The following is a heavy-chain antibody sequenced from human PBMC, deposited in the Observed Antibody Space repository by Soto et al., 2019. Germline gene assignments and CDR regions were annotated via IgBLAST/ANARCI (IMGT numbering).Heavy chain of an antibody. D-gene: IGHD2-2*02. CDR3: ARSLYEDIVVVPAAIQGDYYYYGMDV. CDR2: IIPIFGTA. Sequence: VKVSCKASGGTFSSYAISWVRQAPGQGLEWMGGIIPIFGTANYAQKFQGRVTITADESTSTAYMELSSLRSEDTAVYYCARSLYEDIVVVPAAIQGDYYYYGMDVWGQGTTVTVSS. CDR1: GGTFSSYA. V-gene: IGHV1-69*13. J-gene: IGHJ6*02.